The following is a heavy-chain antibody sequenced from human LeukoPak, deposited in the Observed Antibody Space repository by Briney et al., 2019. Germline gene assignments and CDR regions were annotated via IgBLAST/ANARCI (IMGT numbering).Heavy chain of an antibody. J-gene: IGHJ5*02. V-gene: IGHV4-61*02. D-gene: IGHD5-18*01. Sequence: PSETLSLTCTVSGGSISSGSYYWSWIWQPAGKGLEWIGRIYTSGSTNYNPSLKSRATISVDTSKNQFSLKLSSVTAADTAVYYCARAKPLDTKWFDPWGQGTLVTVSS. CDR2: IYTSGST. CDR1: GGSISSGSYY. CDR3: ARAKPLDTKWFDP.